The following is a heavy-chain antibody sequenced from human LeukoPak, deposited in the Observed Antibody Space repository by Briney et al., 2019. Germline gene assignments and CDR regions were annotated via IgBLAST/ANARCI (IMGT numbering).Heavy chain of an antibody. J-gene: IGHJ4*02. CDR2: MNPNTGNT. V-gene: IGHV1-8*01. CDR1: GYTFTSYD. CDR3: AKRGYSYGDFDY. Sequence: RASVKVSCKASGYTFTSYDINWVRQATGQGLESMGWMNPNTGNTGYAQKFQGRVTMTRNTSISTAYMELSSLRSEDTAVYYCAKRGYSYGDFDYWGQGTLVTVSS. D-gene: IGHD5-18*01.